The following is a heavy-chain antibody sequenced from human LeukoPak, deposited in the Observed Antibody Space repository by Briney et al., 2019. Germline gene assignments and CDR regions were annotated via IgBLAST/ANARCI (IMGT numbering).Heavy chain of an antibody. V-gene: IGHV3-48*01. J-gene: IGHJ4*02. CDR2: ISSSSSTI. CDR3: ARDPPYGGLDY. Sequence: PGGSLRLSCAASGFTFSSYSMNWVRQAPGKGLEWVSYISSSSSTIYYADSVKGRFTISRDNAKNSLYLQMNSLRAEDTAVYYCARDPPYGGLDYWGQGTLVTVSS. CDR1: GFTFSSYS. D-gene: IGHD4-23*01.